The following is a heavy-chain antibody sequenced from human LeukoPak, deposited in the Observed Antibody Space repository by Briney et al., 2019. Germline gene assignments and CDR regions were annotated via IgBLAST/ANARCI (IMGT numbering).Heavy chain of an antibody. J-gene: IGHJ4*02. CDR1: GFTVSSNY. Sequence: GGSLRLSCAASGFTVSSNYMSWVRQAPGKGLEWVSVIYSGGSTYYADSVKGRFTISRDNSKNTLYLQMNSLRAEDTAVYYCARGLYDSSGYYDFWGQGTLVTVSS. CDR2: IYSGGST. CDR3: ARGLYDSSGYYDF. V-gene: IGHV3-53*01. D-gene: IGHD3-22*01.